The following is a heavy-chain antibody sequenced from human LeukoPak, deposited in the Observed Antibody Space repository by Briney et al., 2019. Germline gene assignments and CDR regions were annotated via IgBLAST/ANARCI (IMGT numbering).Heavy chain of an antibody. D-gene: IGHD3-22*01. CDR3: ARNRDSSGYIY. V-gene: IGHV3-66*02. CDR1: GLTVSSNY. Sequence: GGSLRLSCAASGLTVSSNYMSWVRQSPGKGLEWVSVVYSGGDTYYTDSVKGRFTISRDNSENTVYLQMNSLRAEDTAVYYCARNRDSSGYIYWGQGTLVTVSS. J-gene: IGHJ4*02. CDR2: VYSGGDT.